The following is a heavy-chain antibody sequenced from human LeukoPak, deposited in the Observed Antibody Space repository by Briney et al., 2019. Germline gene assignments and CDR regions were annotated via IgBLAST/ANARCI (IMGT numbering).Heavy chain of an antibody. CDR3: AAGSGWYSPDY. CDR2: IVVGSGNT. D-gene: IGHD6-19*01. Sequence: SVNLSCKVSGFTLTSSPMQWVRQARGQHLEWIGWIVVGSGNTNYAQKFQERVTITRDMSTTTAHMELSSLRSEDTAVYYCAAGSGWYSPDYWGQGTLVTVSS. CDR1: GFTLTSSP. V-gene: IGHV1-58*02. J-gene: IGHJ4*02.